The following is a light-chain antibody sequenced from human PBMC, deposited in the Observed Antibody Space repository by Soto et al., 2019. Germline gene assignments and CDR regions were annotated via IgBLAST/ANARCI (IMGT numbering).Light chain of an antibody. Sequence: EIVLTQSPATLSLSLGERATLSCRASQTVRTFLAWYQQKPGQAPRLLIFDASTRATGIPARFSGSGSGTDFTLTISSLEAEDSAVDYCHQRFNWPLTFGGGTKVEI. V-gene: IGKV3-11*01. CDR1: QTVRTF. CDR2: DAS. CDR3: HQRFNWPLT. J-gene: IGKJ4*01.